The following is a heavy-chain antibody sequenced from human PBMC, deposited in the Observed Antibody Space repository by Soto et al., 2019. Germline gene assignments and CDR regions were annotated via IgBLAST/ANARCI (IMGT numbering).Heavy chain of an antibody. CDR3: AHYSSTSSFDY. CDR2: IYWDDDK. Sequence: QITLKESGPPLVKPTQTFTLACTFSGFSLSTRGMGVGWIRQPPGKALEWLALIYWDDDKRYSPSLKSWLTLPKDTSKNQVVLTMTNMDPVDTATYYCAHYSSTSSFDYWGQGTLVTVSS. CDR1: GFSLSTRGMG. D-gene: IGHD6-13*01. J-gene: IGHJ4*02. V-gene: IGHV2-5*02.